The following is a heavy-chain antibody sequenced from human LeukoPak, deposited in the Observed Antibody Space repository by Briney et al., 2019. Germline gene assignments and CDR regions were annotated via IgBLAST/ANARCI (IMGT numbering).Heavy chain of an antibody. CDR2: ISYDGSNK. CDR1: GFTFSSYG. J-gene: IGHJ4*02. V-gene: IGHV3-30*18. CDR3: AKXDFGRIAVDY. Sequence: GGSLRLSCAASGFTFSSYGMHWVRQAPGKGLEWVAVISYDGSNKYYADSVKGRFTILRENSKKTLYMQMNSLRAEDTAVYYCAKXDFGRIAVDYWGQGTLVTVSS. D-gene: IGHD6-13*01.